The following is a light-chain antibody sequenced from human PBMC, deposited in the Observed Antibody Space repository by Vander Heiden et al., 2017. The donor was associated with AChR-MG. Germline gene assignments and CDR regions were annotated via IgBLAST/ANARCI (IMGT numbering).Light chain of an antibody. V-gene: IGKV1-39*01. Sequence: DIHMTQSPSSLSASVGDRVTITCRASQSISSDVNWYTQKPGIALKLLIYAASSWQRGVTSRFSGTGDGTDFTLTIRGLQPEDFATNYCQQRDRTPYMSTFGQ. J-gene: IGKJ2*01. CDR2: AAS. CDR3: QQRDRTPYMST. CDR1: QSISSD.